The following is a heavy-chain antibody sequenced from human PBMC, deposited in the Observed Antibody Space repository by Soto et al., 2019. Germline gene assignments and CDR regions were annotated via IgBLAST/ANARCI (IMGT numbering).Heavy chain of an antibody. CDR2: ISTSGRTI. CDR1: GFTFSGYS. D-gene: IGHD3-10*01. V-gene: IGHV3-48*02. Sequence: EVLLEESGGGLVQPGGSLRLSCAASGFTFSGYSMYWVRQAPGKGLEWASYISTSGRTIYYADSVKGRFTISRDNAKNSLYLQMNGLRDEDTAVYYCARDSVTMVRGVIDYWGQGTLVTVSS. J-gene: IGHJ4*02. CDR3: ARDSVTMVRGVIDY.